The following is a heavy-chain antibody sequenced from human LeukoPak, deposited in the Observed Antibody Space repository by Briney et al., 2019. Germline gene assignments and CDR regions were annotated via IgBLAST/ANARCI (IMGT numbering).Heavy chain of an antibody. Sequence: PSETLSLTCVVSGASISRHYWSWIRQPPGKGLEWIGYISASGRTNYNPALKGRVTISGDTSNNQFSLRLTSVTAADTAVYYCARHRENSYESSHMGFDPWGPGTLVTVSS. CDR3: ARHRENSYESSHMGFDP. J-gene: IGHJ5*02. CDR1: GASISRHY. D-gene: IGHD3-22*01. CDR2: ISASGRT. V-gene: IGHV4-4*09.